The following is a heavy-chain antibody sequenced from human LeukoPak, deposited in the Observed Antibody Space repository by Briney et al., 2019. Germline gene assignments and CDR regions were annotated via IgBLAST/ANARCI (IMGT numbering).Heavy chain of an antibody. J-gene: IGHJ3*02. CDR3: VRDSYDSSGPEAFDI. CDR2: ISNGGHST. CDR1: GFTFSSYA. V-gene: IGHV3-23*01. D-gene: IGHD3-22*01. Sequence: PGGSLRLSCAASGFTFSSYAMSWVRQAPGKGLEWVSRISNGGHSTYYADSVKGRFTISRDNFKNTVYLQMNSLRAEDTAVYYCVRDSYDSSGPEAFDIWGQGTMVTVSS.